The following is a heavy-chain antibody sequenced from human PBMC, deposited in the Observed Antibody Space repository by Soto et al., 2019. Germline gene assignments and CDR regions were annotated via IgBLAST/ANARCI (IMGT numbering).Heavy chain of an antibody. Sequence: GGSLRLSCAASGFTVSNSYMSWVRQAPGKGLEWVSAIYSGGSSYYADSVKGRFTISRDNSRNTLYLQMNSLRAEDTAVYFCAKDRPRRASGYFFAYWGQGTPVTVSS. J-gene: IGHJ4*02. D-gene: IGHD2-2*03. CDR1: GFTVSNSY. V-gene: IGHV3-66*01. CDR3: AKDRPRRASGYFFAY. CDR2: IYSGGSS.